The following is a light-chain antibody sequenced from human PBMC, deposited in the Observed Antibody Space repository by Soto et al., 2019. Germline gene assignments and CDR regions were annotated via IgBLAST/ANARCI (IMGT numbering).Light chain of an antibody. Sequence: DIVMTQSPDSLAVSLGERATFNCKSSQSVLYSSNNKNYLAWYQQKPGQPPKLLLSWASARESGVPERFSGSGSGTLFTLSISSLQAEDVAVYYCQQYYTLPLTFGGGTKVDIK. CDR3: QQYYTLPLT. J-gene: IGKJ4*01. V-gene: IGKV4-1*01. CDR2: WAS. CDR1: QSVLYSSNNKNY.